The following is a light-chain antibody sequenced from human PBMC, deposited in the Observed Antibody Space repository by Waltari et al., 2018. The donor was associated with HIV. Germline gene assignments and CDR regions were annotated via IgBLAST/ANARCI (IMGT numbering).Light chain of an antibody. V-gene: IGLV2-23*02. Sequence: QSALTQPASVSGSPGQSITMSCTGSSSDVGAYTYVSWYQQRPGKSPIVIMFEVDKRHSGVSRRIAGSKSGKTASMNISGLQADDEADYYCYAYAGSSTYVFGSGTTVTV. CDR3: YAYAGSSTYV. CDR1: SSDVGAYTY. J-gene: IGLJ1*01. CDR2: EVD.